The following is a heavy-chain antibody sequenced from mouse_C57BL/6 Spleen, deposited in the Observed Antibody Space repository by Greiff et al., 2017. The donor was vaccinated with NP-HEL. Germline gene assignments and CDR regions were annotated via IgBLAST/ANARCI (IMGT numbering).Heavy chain of an antibody. J-gene: IGHJ3*01. V-gene: IGHV1-26*01. D-gene: IGHD1-1*01. Sequence: EVQLQQSGPELVKPGASVKISCKASGYTFTDYYMNWVKQSPGKSLEWIGDINPNNGGTSYNQKFKGKATLTVDKSSSTAYMELRSLTSEDSAVYYCARPGDYGSRRFAYWGQGTLVTVSA. CDR3: ARPGDYGSRRFAY. CDR1: GYTFTDYY. CDR2: INPNNGGT.